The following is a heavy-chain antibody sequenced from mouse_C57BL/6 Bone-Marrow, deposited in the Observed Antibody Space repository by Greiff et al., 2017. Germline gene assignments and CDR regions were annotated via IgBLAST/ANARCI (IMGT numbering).Heavy chain of an antibody. J-gene: IGHJ2*01. CDR2: IYPGNSDT. D-gene: IGHD1-1*01. Sequence: VQLQQSGTVLARPGASVKMSCKTSGYTFTSYWMHWVNQRPGQGLEWIGAIYPGNSDTSYNQKFKGKAKLTAVTSASTAYMELSSLTNEDSAVYYCTRGAIFTTVFDYWGQGTTLTVSS. V-gene: IGHV1-5*01. CDR1: GYTFTSYW. CDR3: TRGAIFTTVFDY.